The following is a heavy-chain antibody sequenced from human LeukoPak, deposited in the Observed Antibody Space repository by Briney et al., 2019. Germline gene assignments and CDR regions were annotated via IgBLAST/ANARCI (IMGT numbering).Heavy chain of an antibody. CDR3: ARDGEAVAGSFDY. V-gene: IGHV3-33*08. CDR1: GFTFNTYG. Sequence: PGGSLRLSCAASGFTFNTYGMHWVRQAPGKGLEWVAVIWYDGSNKYYADSVKGRFTISRDNSKNTLYLQMNSLRAEDTAVYYCARDGEAVAGSFDYWGQGTLVTVSS. CDR2: IWYDGSNK. D-gene: IGHD6-19*01. J-gene: IGHJ4*02.